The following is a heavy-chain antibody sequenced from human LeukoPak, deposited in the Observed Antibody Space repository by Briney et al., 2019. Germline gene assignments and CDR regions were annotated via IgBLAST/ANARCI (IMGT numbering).Heavy chain of an antibody. D-gene: IGHD4-11*01. CDR1: GGTFSSYA. Sequence: ASVKVSYKASGGTFSSYAISWVRQAPGQGLEWMGGIIPIFGTANYAQKFQGRVTITADESTSTAYMELSSLRSEDTAVYYCARERLPSTVSKYYYYYYGMDVWGQGTTVTVSS. V-gene: IGHV1-69*13. CDR2: IIPIFGTA. CDR3: ARERLPSTVSKYYYYYYGMDV. J-gene: IGHJ6*02.